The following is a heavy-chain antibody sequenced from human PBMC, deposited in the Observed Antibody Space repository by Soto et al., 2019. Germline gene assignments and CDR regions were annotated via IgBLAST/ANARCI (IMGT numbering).Heavy chain of an antibody. Sequence: EVQLVESGGGLVQPGRSLRLSCAASGFTFDDSGMHWVRQAPGKGLGWVSGISWNSGNIGYADSVKGRFTISRDNAKNSLYLQMNSLRGEDTALYYCAKDASPDLAYGMDVWGLGTTVTVSS. V-gene: IGHV3-9*01. CDR1: GFTFDDSG. CDR3: AKDASPDLAYGMDV. J-gene: IGHJ6*02. CDR2: ISWNSGNI.